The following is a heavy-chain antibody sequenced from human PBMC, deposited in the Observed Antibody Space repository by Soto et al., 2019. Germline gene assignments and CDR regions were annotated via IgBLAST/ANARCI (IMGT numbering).Heavy chain of an antibody. CDR2: IYHSGST. CDR3: ARGGQYYDSSGYYFDY. V-gene: IGHV4-30-2*01. Sequence: PSETLSLTCAVSGGSISSGGYSWSWIRQPPGKGLEWIGYIYHSGSTYYNPSLKSRVTISVDRSKNQFSLKLSSVTAADTAVYYCARGGQYYDSSGYYFDYWGQGTLVTVSS. CDR1: GGSISSGGYS. D-gene: IGHD3-22*01. J-gene: IGHJ4*02.